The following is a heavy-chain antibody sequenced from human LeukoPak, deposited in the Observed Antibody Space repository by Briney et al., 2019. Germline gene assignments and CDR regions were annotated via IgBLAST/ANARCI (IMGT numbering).Heavy chain of an antibody. D-gene: IGHD5-18*01. CDR2: IRSKVYGGTT. J-gene: IGHJ4*02. CDR3: TRGRRRYSYGYKDY. Sequence: PGGSLTLSCTASGFTFGDYSMSWVRQAPGKGLEWVGFIRSKVYGGTTGYSASVKGRFTISKDQSKSIAYLPVNNLKTVDTAVYYCTRGRRRYSYGYKDYWGQGTLLTASS. V-gene: IGHV3-49*04. CDR1: GFTFGDYS.